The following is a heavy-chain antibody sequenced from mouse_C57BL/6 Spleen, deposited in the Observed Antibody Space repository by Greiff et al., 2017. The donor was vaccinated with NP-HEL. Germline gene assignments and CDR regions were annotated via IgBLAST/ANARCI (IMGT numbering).Heavy chain of an antibody. CDR3: ARSNWVTTGGYYFDY. J-gene: IGHJ2*01. Sequence: QVQLQQSGAELVRPGASVTLSCKASGYTFTDYEMHWVTQTPVHGLEWIGAIDPETGGTASNQKFKGKAILTADKSSSTAYMELRSLTSEDSAVDYCARSNWVTTGGYYFDYWGQGTTLTVSS. D-gene: IGHD2-2*01. CDR1: GYTFTDYE. CDR2: IDPETGGT. V-gene: IGHV1-15*01.